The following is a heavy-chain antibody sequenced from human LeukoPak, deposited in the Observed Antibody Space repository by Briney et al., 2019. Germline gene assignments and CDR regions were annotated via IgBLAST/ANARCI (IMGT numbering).Heavy chain of an antibody. CDR3: ATGLRIMITFGGVIVSDY. CDR1: GYTLTELS. Sequence: ASVKVSCKVSGYTLTELSMHWVRQAPGKGLEWMGGFDPEDGETIYAQKFQGRVTMTEDTSTDTAYVELSSLRSEDTAVYYCATGLRIMITFGGVIVSDYWGQGTLVTVSS. D-gene: IGHD3-16*02. V-gene: IGHV1-24*01. J-gene: IGHJ4*02. CDR2: FDPEDGET.